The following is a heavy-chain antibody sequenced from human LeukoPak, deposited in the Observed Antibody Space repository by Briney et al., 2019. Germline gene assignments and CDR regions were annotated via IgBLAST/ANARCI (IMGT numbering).Heavy chain of an antibody. Sequence: ASVKVSCKASGYTFTSYAMHWVRQAPGQRLEWVGWINAGNGNTKYSQKFQGRVTITRDTSASTAYMELSSLRSEDTAVYYCAREWLLLIYDYWGQGTLVTVSS. V-gene: IGHV1-3*01. CDR2: INAGNGNT. J-gene: IGHJ4*02. D-gene: IGHD3-22*01. CDR1: GYTFTSYA. CDR3: AREWLLLIYDY.